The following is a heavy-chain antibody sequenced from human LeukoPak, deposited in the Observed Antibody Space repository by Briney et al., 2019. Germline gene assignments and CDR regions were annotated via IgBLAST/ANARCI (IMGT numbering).Heavy chain of an antibody. CDR1: GGSISSYY. CDR2: IYHSGST. Sequence: PSETLSLTCTVSGGSISSYYWSWIRQPPGKGLEWIGYIYHSGSTKYNPSLKSRVTISVDTSKNQFSLKLSSVTAADTAVYYCARERRDHYDSSGYPNIWGQGTMVTVSS. CDR3: ARERRDHYDSSGYPNI. D-gene: IGHD3-22*01. V-gene: IGHV4-59*12. J-gene: IGHJ3*02.